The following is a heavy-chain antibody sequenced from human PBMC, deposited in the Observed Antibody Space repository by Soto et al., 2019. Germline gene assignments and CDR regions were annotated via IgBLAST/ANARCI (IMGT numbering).Heavy chain of an antibody. V-gene: IGHV3-23*01. J-gene: IGHJ4*02. Sequence: EVQLLESGGGLVQPGGSLRLSCAASGFTFSSYAMSWVRQAPGKGLEWVSAISGSGGSAYYADSVKGRFTISRDKSKITVYLQMNSLRAEDTAVYYCAKEARAGIVLDYWGQGTLVTVSS. CDR2: ISGSGGSA. D-gene: IGHD6-19*01. CDR1: GFTFSSYA. CDR3: AKEARAGIVLDY.